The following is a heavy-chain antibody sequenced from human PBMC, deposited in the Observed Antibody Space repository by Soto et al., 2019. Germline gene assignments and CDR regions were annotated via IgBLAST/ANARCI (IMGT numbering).Heavy chain of an antibody. CDR3: ARDDGRRRYDRFDF. V-gene: IGHV1-18*01. Sequence: GASVKVSCKASGYTFTHYGISWVRQAPGQGLERMGWITAYNGNTYYEQNLQGRVTMTTDTSTSTAYMELRSLRSDDTAVYYCARDDGRRRYDRFDFWGQGTLVTVSS. D-gene: IGHD5-12*01. CDR1: GYTFTHYG. CDR2: ITAYNGNT. J-gene: IGHJ4*02.